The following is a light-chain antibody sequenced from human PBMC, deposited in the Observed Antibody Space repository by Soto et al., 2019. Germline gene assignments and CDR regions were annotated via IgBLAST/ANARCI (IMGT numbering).Light chain of an antibody. Sequence: EIVLTQSPGTLSLSPGERATLSCRASQSVSSSYLAWYQQKPGQAPRLLIYGASSRATGIPDRFSGSGSGTDFTLTISRLEPEDFAVYYCQQYGSSWATFGGGTKVDIK. CDR3: QQYGSSWAT. CDR1: QSVSSSY. V-gene: IGKV3-20*01. J-gene: IGKJ4*01. CDR2: GAS.